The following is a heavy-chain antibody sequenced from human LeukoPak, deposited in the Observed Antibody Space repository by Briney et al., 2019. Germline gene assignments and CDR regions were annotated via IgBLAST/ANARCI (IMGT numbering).Heavy chain of an antibody. CDR2: IIPILGIA. J-gene: IGHJ5*02. Sequence: SVKVSCKASGGTFSSYAISWVRQAPGQGLEWMGRIIPILGIANYAQKFQGRVTITADKSTSTAYMELSSLRSEDKAVYYCARLTSGYCSGGSCYRANGFDPWGQGTLVTVSS. CDR3: ARLTSGYCSGGSCYRANGFDP. CDR1: GGTFSSYA. V-gene: IGHV1-69*04. D-gene: IGHD2-15*01.